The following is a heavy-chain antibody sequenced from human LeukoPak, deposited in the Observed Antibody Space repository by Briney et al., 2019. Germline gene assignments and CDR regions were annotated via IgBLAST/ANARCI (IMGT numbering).Heavy chain of an antibody. Sequence: GGSLRLSCAASGFTFSSYAMHWVRQAPDKGLEWVAVISYDGSNKYYADFVKGRFTISRDNSKNTLYLQMNSLRAEDTAVYYCASDIVVVPAATVALNFDYWGQGTLVTVSS. V-gene: IGHV3-30*04. J-gene: IGHJ4*02. CDR2: ISYDGSNK. D-gene: IGHD2-2*01. CDR3: ASDIVVVPAATVALNFDY. CDR1: GFTFSSYA.